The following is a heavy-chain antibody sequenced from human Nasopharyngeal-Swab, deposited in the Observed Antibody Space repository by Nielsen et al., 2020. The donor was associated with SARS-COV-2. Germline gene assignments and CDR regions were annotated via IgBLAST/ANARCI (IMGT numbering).Heavy chain of an antibody. J-gene: IGHJ6*03. CDR3: ARNGREGYMDV. CDR2: IIPIFGTA. Sequence: WVRQAPGQGLEWMGGIIPIFGTANYAQKFQGRVTITADESTSTAYMELSSLRSEDTAVYYCARNGREGYMDVWGKGTTVTVSS. V-gene: IGHV1-69*01. D-gene: IGHD3-10*02.